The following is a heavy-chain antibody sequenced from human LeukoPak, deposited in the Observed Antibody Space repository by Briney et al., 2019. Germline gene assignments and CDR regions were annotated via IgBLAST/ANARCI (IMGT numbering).Heavy chain of an antibody. CDR1: GGSISNYH. D-gene: IGHD5-24*01. V-gene: IGHV4-59*01. CDR2: IYYSGST. Sequence: SETLSLTCTVSGGSISNYHWNWIRQPPGKGLEWIGYIYYSGSTNYNPSLKSRVTISVDTSKNQFSLKLSSVTAADTAVYYCARVGWLQSPYFDYWGQGTLVTVSS. J-gene: IGHJ4*02. CDR3: ARVGWLQSPYFDY.